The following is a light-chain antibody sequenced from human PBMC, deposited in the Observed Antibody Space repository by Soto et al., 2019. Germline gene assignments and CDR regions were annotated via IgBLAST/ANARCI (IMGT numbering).Light chain of an antibody. Sequence: EIVLTQSPATLSLSPGERATLSCRASQSVSSYLAWYQQKPGQAPRLLIYYASNRATGIPARFSGSGSGTDFTLTISSLEPEDFAVYYGQQRSKWPTFGGGTKVEIK. CDR2: YAS. V-gene: IGKV3-11*01. CDR1: QSVSSY. J-gene: IGKJ4*01. CDR3: QQRSKWPT.